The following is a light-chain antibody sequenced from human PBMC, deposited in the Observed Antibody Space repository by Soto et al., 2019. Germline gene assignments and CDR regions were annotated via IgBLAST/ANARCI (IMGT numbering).Light chain of an antibody. Sequence: QSVLTQPPSASVTPGQRVTISCSGSSSNIGSNYVYWYQQLPGTAPKLLIYRNNQRPSGVPDRFSGSKSGTSASLAISGLRSEDEVDYYCTTWDDSLRGVVFGGGTKVTVL. V-gene: IGLV1-47*01. J-gene: IGLJ2*01. CDR2: RNN. CDR1: SSNIGSNY. CDR3: TTWDDSLRGVV.